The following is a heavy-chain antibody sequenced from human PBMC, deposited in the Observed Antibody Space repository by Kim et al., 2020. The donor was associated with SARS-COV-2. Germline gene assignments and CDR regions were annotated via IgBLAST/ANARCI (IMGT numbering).Heavy chain of an antibody. Sequence: SETLSLTCTVSGDSITSTYWWTWVRQPPGKGLEWIGETFHSGSTAYNPSLKSRVIISVDKSKNQMSLKLTSVSAADTAVYFCTRCPGASNSFAFDAWGQGKLVTVSS. V-gene: IGHV4-4*02. J-gene: IGHJ5*02. D-gene: IGHD1-1*01. CDR2: TFHSGST. CDR3: TRCPGASNSFAFDA. CDR1: GDSITSTYW.